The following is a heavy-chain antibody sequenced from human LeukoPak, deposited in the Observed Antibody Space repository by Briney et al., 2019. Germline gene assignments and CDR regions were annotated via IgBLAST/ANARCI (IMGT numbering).Heavy chain of an antibody. V-gene: IGHV4-34*01. CDR1: GWSFSGYY. CDR2: INHSGST. D-gene: IGHD3-10*01. CDR3: ARSSYYYGSGSYLGDYDY. J-gene: IGHJ4*02. Sequence: PSETLSLTCAVYGWSFSGYYRSWIRQPPGKGLEWIGEINHSGSTNYNPSLKSRVTISVDKSKNQFSLKLSSVTAADTAVYYCARSSYYYGSGSYLGDYDYWGQGTLVTVSS.